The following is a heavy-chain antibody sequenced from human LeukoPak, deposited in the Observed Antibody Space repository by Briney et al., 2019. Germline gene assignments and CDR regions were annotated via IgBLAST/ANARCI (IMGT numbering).Heavy chain of an antibody. V-gene: IGHV3-23*01. Sequence: RAGGSLRLSCAASGFTFNTYAMSWVRQAPGKGLEWVSTIRGSDGYTYYADSVKGRFTISRDNSNNALYLQMNSLRAEDTAVFYCAKDRLDPNLVLDHWGQGTLVTVSS. CDR2: IRGSDGYT. CDR1: GFTFNTYA. CDR3: AKDRLDPNLVLDH. J-gene: IGHJ4*02. D-gene: IGHD2-8*02.